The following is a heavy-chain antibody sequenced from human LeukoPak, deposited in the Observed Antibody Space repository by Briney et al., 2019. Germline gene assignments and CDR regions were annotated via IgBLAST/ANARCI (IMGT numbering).Heavy chain of an antibody. D-gene: IGHD3-3*01. V-gene: IGHV3-74*01. Sequence: GGSLRLSCAASGFXFSSYWIHWVRQAPGKGQVWVSRINSDGSSTSYADSVKGRFTISRDNSKNTLYLQMNSLGAEDTAIYYCVKIGFGSDFWSGPPLWGQGTLVTVSS. J-gene: IGHJ4*02. CDR1: GFXFSSYW. CDR2: INSDGSST. CDR3: VKIGFGSDFWSGPPL.